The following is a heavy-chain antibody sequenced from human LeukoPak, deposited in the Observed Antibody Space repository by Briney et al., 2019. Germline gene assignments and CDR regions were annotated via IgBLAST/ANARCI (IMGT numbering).Heavy chain of an antibody. CDR2: ISSSSSTI. V-gene: IGHV3-48*01. CDR3: ARGPYAFWNTSPNWFDP. CDR1: GFTFSSYA. J-gene: IGHJ5*02. D-gene: IGHD3-3*01. Sequence: QPGGSLRLSCAASGFTFSSYAMNWVRQAPGKGLEWVSYISSSSSTIYYADSVKGRFTISRDNAKNSLYLQMNSLRAEDTAVYYCARGPYAFWNTSPNWFDPWGQGTLVTVSS.